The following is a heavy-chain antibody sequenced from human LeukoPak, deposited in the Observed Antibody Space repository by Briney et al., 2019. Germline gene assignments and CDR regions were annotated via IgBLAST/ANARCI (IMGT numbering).Heavy chain of an antibody. V-gene: IGHV4-59*01. CDR3: ARDRPPTYYYDSSGREAFDI. Sequence: SETLSLTCTASGGSISSYYWSWIRQPPGKGLEWIGYIYYSGSTNYNPSLKSRVTISVDTSKNQFSLKLSSVTAADTAVYYCARDRPPTYYYDSSGREAFDIWGQGTMVTVSS. CDR2: IYYSGST. J-gene: IGHJ3*02. D-gene: IGHD3-22*01. CDR1: GGSISSYY.